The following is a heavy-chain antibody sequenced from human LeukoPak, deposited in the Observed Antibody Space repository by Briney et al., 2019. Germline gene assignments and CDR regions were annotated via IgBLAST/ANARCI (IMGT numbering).Heavy chain of an antibody. CDR3: ARPLSLGYCSGGSCYGRGAWFDR. CDR2: IYNNGNT. V-gene: IGHV4-4*07. CDR1: GASIRSYY. Sequence: KPSETLSLTCTVSGASIRSYYWSWIRQPAGKGLEWIGRIYNNGNTNYNPSLKSRVTMSLDTSRNQFSLNLNSVTAADTAVYYCARPLSLGYCSGGSCYGRGAWFDRWGQGTLVTVSS. J-gene: IGHJ5*02. D-gene: IGHD2-15*01.